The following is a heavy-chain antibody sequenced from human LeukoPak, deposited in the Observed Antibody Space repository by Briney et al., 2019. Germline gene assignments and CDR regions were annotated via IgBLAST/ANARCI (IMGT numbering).Heavy chain of an antibody. CDR1: GFTFSGYA. CDR2: ISSSSSYI. V-gene: IGHV3-21*01. CDR3: ARDRNGVALFDY. D-gene: IGHD5-12*01. Sequence: GGSLRLSCAPSGFTFSGYAMARVRQAPGKGLEWVSSISSSSSYIYYADSVKGRFTISRDNAKNSLYLQMNSLRAEDTAVYYCARDRNGVALFDYWGQGTLVTVSS. J-gene: IGHJ4*02.